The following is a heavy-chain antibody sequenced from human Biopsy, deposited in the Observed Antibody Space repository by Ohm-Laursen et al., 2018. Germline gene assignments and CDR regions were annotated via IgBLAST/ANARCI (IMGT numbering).Heavy chain of an antibody. CDR3: ARGSNEYGGLYFPH. CDR2: ISHTGYT. CDR1: GGSFTGHY. D-gene: IGHD4-23*01. V-gene: IGHV4-59*11. Sequence: TLSLTCTVSGGSFTGHYWTWIRQPPGKGLEWIGHISHTGYTSYKSSLKSRVTISLDTSRKHFSLRLTSLAAADTAVYYCARGSNEYGGLYFPHWGQGTMVTVSS. J-gene: IGHJ1*01.